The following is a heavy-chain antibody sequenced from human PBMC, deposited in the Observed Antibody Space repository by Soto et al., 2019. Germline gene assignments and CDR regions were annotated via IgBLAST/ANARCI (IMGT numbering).Heavy chain of an antibody. CDR3: ARYNSPTLAGNRFDP. D-gene: IGHD6-13*01. Sequence: PGESLKISCKGSGYDFAGYWIVWVRQMPGKGLEWMGIIYPDDSNTRYSPSLQGQVTISADKSISTAYLQWSSLKASDTAMYYCARYNSPTLAGNRFDPWGQGTLVTV. CDR2: IYPDDSNT. J-gene: IGHJ5*02. V-gene: IGHV5-51*01. CDR1: GYDFAGYW.